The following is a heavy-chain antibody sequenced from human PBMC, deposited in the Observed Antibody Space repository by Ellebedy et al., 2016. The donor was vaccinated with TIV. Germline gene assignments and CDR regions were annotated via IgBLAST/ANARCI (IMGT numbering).Heavy chain of an antibody. D-gene: IGHD6-13*01. V-gene: IGHV4-4*07. CDR1: GGSISSYY. CDR2: IYTSWST. CDR3: ARDPGFIAAAGGTGDDYYYGMDV. J-gene: IGHJ6*02. Sequence: MPSETLSLTCTVSGGSISSYYWSWIRQPAGKGLEWIGRIYTSWSTNYIPSLKSRVTMSVDTSKNQFSLKLSSVTAADTAVYYCARDPGFIAAAGGTGDDYYYGMDVWGQGTTVTVSS.